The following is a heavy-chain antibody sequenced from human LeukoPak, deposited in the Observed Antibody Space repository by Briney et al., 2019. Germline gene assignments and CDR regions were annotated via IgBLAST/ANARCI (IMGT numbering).Heavy chain of an antibody. Sequence: SETLSLTCTVSGGSISSGGYYWSWIRQHPGKGLEWIGYIYYSGSTYYNPSLKSRVTISVDTSKNQFSLKLSSVTAADTAVYYCARERGVEMDGRGGFDYWGQGTLVTVSS. V-gene: IGHV4-31*03. CDR2: IYYSGST. D-gene: IGHD5-24*01. J-gene: IGHJ4*02. CDR3: ARERGVEMDGRGGFDY. CDR1: GGSISSGGYY.